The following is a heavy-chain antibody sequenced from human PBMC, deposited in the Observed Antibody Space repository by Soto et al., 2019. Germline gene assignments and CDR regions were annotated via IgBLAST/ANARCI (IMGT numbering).Heavy chain of an antibody. CDR1: GFRFRDFA. J-gene: IGHJ5*02. V-gene: IGHV3-30-3*01. CDR3: SRVGLSYSLGYGFDP. CDR2: ISHDETQR. Sequence: PGGSLRLSCAASGFRFRDFAMHWVRQAPGKGLEWVASISHDETQRYNTDSVEGRFTISRDLSKNTLFLQMNSLRPDDTAVYYCSRVGLSYSLGYGFDPWGQGTLVTVSS. D-gene: IGHD5-18*01.